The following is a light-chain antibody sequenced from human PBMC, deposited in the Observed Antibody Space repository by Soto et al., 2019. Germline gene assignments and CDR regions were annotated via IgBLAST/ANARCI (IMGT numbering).Light chain of an antibody. CDR3: QQYGSSPRT. Sequence: EIVLTQSPGTLSLSPGERATLSCRASQIVSSSYLAWYQQKPGQAPRLLIYGASSRTIGIPDRFSGSGSGTDFTLTISRLEPEDFAVYYCQQYGSSPRTFGQGTKLEIK. CDR2: GAS. V-gene: IGKV3-20*01. CDR1: QIVSSSY. J-gene: IGKJ2*01.